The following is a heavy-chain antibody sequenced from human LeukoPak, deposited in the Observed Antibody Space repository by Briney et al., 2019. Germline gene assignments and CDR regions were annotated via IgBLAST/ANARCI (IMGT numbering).Heavy chain of an antibody. CDR2: LSSSGGNT. Sequence: GGSLRLSCAASGFRFSSYAMSWVRQAPGKGLEWVSALSSSGGNTYYADSVKGRFTISRDNAKNSLYLQMNSLTADDTAVYYCARDPLGVLSYFDYWGQGTLVTVSS. J-gene: IGHJ4*02. V-gene: IGHV3-23*01. CDR3: ARDPLGVLSYFDY. CDR1: GFRFSSYA. D-gene: IGHD3-16*01.